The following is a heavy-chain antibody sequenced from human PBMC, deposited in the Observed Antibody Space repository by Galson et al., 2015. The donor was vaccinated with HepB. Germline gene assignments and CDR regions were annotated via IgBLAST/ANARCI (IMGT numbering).Heavy chain of an antibody. V-gene: IGHV1-24*01. J-gene: IGHJ4*02. Sequence: SVKVSCKVSGYTLTELSMHWVRQAPGKGLEWMGGFDPEDGETIYAQKFQGRVTMTEDTSTDTAYMEPSSLRSEDTAVYYCATRGGGDWRSMDYWGQGTLVTVSS. CDR2: FDPEDGET. CDR3: ATRGGGDWRSMDY. D-gene: IGHD2-21*02. CDR1: GYTLTELS.